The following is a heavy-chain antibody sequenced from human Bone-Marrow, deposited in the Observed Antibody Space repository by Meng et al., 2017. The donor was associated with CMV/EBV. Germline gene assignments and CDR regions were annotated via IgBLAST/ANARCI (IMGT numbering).Heavy chain of an antibody. J-gene: IGHJ4*02. CDR2: IKQDGSEK. D-gene: IGHD3-3*01. V-gene: IGHV3-7*01. CDR3: AKTYDFWSGTDY. CDR1: GFNFSSYW. Sequence: GGSLRLSCAASGFNFSSYWMSWVRQAPGKGLEWVANIKQDGSEKYYVDSVKGRFTISRDNAKNSLYLQMNSLRAEDTAMYYCAKTYDFWSGTDYSGQGTLVTVS.